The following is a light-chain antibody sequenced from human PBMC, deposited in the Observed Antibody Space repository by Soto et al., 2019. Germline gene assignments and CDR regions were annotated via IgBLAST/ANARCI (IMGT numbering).Light chain of an antibody. CDR3: SSYLRNNSLLV. Sequence: QSALTQPASVSGSPGPSITISCTGTSSDVGDYNYVSWYQQHPDKDPKLMIYEVTNRPSGVSNRFSGSKSANTASLTISGGQAEEEADDYCSSYLRNNSLLVFGTGTKLTVL. V-gene: IGLV2-14*01. CDR2: EVT. J-gene: IGLJ1*01. CDR1: SSDVGDYNY.